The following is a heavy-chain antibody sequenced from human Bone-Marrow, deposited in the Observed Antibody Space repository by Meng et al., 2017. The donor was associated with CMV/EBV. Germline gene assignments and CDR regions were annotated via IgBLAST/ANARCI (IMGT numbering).Heavy chain of an antibody. CDR3: ARSTSRWLQVFDY. V-gene: IGHV1-69*05. Sequence: SVKVSCKASGGTFSSYTISWVRQAPGQGLEWMGGSIPIFGTANYAQKFQGRVTITTDESTSTAYMELSSLRSEDTAVYYCARSTSRWLQVFDYWGQGTLVTVSS. J-gene: IGHJ4*02. CDR1: GGTFSSYT. CDR2: SIPIFGTA. D-gene: IGHD5-24*01.